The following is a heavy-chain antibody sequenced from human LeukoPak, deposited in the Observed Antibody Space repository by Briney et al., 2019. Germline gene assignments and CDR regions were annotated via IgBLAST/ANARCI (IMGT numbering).Heavy chain of an antibody. D-gene: IGHD3-16*01. CDR2: IYASGGSST. CDR3: AKDKIRGDGKWNFDL. Sequence: PGRSLRLSCAPSGFTSSNYAMSCIRQAPAKGQECVSGIYASGGSSTFYSDSVQGRLAVTRDNSKNTLYLQRISLGADDTALDYCAKDKIRGDGKWNFDLWGRGTLVTVSS. V-gene: IGHV3-23*03. J-gene: IGHJ2*01. CDR1: GFTSSNYA.